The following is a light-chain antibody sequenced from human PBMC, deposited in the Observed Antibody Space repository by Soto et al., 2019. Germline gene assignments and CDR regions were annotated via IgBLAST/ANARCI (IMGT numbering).Light chain of an antibody. CDR3: ATWYRGLTAVV. Sequence: QSVLTQPPSVSAAPGQKVIISCSGSISNIGGNYVSWYQQVPGTAPKLLIYDDYNRPLETPDRFSGSKSGTSATLDITGLQTGDEADYYCATWYRGLTAVVFGGGTKLTVL. CDR2: DDY. J-gene: IGLJ2*01. V-gene: IGLV1-51*01. CDR1: ISNIGGNY.